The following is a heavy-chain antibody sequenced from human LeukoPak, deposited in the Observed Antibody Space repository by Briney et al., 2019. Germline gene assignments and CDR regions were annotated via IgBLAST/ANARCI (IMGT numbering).Heavy chain of an antibody. CDR1: GGSFSGYY. V-gene: IGHV4-34*01. Sequence: PSETLSLTCAVYGGSFSGYYWSWIRRPPGKGLEWIGEINHSGSTNYNPSLKSRVTISVDTSKNQFSLKLSSVTAADTAVYYCARVMVTRYFDWLLGSWGQGTLVTVSS. J-gene: IGHJ5*02. D-gene: IGHD3-9*01. CDR2: INHSGST. CDR3: ARVMVTRYFDWLLGS.